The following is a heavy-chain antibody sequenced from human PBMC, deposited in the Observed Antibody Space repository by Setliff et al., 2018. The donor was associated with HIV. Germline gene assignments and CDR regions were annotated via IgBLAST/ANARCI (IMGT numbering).Heavy chain of an antibody. D-gene: IGHD2-15*01. CDR3: ARGVPGICSGGTCYLEY. CDR2: IKPDGSVK. V-gene: IGHV3-7*01. J-gene: IGHJ4*02. Sequence: GGSLRLSCAASGFSFSNFWINWVRQAPGKGLEWVANIKPDGSVKSYGDSVKGRFTISRDNTKNSVFLQMNSLRVEDTALYYCARGVPGICSGGTCYLEYWGQGALVTVSS. CDR1: GFSFSNFW.